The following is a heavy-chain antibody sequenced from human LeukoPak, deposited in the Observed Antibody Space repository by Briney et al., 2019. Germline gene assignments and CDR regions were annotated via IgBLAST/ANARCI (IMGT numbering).Heavy chain of an antibody. V-gene: IGHV3-33*06. Sequence: PGGSLRLSCAASGFTFSSDGMHWVRQAPGKGLEWVAVIWYDGSNKDYADSVKGRFTISRDNSKNTLYLQMNSLRAEDTAVYYCAKEATVSTYYYYYYMDVWGKGTTVTVSS. CDR3: AKEATVSTYYYYYYMDV. D-gene: IGHD4-17*01. CDR2: IWYDGSNK. CDR1: GFTFSSDG. J-gene: IGHJ6*03.